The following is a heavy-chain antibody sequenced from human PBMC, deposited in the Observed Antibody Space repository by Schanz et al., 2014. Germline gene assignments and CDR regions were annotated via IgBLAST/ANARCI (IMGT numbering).Heavy chain of an antibody. V-gene: IGHV3-21*01. D-gene: IGHD2-21*02. J-gene: IGHJ6*03. CDR3: ARPSDSSWYMDV. Sequence: EVQLVESGGGLVKPGGSLRLSCTASGFIFRSYTMNWVRQAPGKGLEWVSSLSSSSSYISYADSVKGRFTISRDNAKNSLYLQMNSLRAEDTAVYYCARPSDSSWYMDVWGQGTTVTVS. CDR2: LSSSSSYI. CDR1: GFIFRSYT.